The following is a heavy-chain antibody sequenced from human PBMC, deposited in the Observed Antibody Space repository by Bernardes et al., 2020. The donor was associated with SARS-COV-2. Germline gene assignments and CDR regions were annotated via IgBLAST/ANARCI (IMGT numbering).Heavy chain of an antibody. Sequence: GGSLRLSCAASGFNLRSYWMHWVRQAPGRGLVWVSRFNSDGTIASYADSVKGRFTMSRDNAKNTLYLQMNSLRAEDTAVYYCTRDLYIAAAGYYYYGMDVWGQGTTVTVSS. J-gene: IGHJ6*02. CDR1: GFNLRSYW. CDR2: FNSDGTIA. D-gene: IGHD6-13*01. CDR3: TRDLYIAAAGYYYYGMDV. V-gene: IGHV3-74*01.